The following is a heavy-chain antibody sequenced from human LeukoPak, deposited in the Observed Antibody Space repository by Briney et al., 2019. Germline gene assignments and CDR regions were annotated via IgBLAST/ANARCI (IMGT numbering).Heavy chain of an antibody. V-gene: IGHV3-7*01. Sequence: PGGSLRLSCVASGFTFSDYWMTWVRQAPGKGLEWVANIKQDGSEKYYVDSVKGRFTISRDNAKNSLYLQMNSLRAEDTAVYYCTGSPGYISYWGQGTLVTVSS. J-gene: IGHJ4*02. CDR3: TGSPGYISY. CDR1: GFTFSDYW. CDR2: IKQDGSEK. D-gene: IGHD3-16*02.